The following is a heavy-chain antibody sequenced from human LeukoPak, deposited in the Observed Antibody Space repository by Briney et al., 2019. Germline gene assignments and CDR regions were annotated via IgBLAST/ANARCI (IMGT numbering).Heavy chain of an antibody. CDR2: IYYSGST. D-gene: IGHD3-16*01. CDR3: ARGRYGWLPFDY. Sequence: KSSETLSLTCTVSGGSISSSSYYWGWIRQPPGKGLEWIGSIYYSGSTYYNPSLKSRVTISVDTSKNQFSLKLSSVTAADTGVYYCARGRYGWLPFDYWGRGTLVTVSS. J-gene: IGHJ4*02. V-gene: IGHV4-39*01. CDR1: GGSISSSSYY.